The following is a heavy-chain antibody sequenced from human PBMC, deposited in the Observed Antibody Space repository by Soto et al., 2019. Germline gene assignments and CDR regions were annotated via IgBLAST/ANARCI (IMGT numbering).Heavy chain of an antibody. J-gene: IGHJ4*02. D-gene: IGHD3-3*01. Sequence: ASVKVSCKASGCTFTSYGISWVRQAPGQGLEWMGWISAYNGNTNYAQKLQGRVTMTTDTSTSTAYMELRSLRSDDTAVYYCARGIREEYYDFWSGYYLEDYWGQGTLVTVSS. CDR1: GCTFTSYG. CDR3: ARGIREEYYDFWSGYYLEDY. CDR2: ISAYNGNT. V-gene: IGHV1-18*01.